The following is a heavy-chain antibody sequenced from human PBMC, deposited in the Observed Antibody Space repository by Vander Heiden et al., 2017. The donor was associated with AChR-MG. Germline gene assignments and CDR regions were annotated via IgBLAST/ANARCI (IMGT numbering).Heavy chain of an antibody. D-gene: IGHD2-8*02. J-gene: IGHJ3*02. CDR2: IKSKSDGGAT. CDR1: GFIFRNAW. V-gene: IGHV3-15*01. Sequence: EVHLVESGGDLVKPGGSLRLSCAGSGFIFRNAWMGWARQAPGKGLEWVGRIKSKSDGGATDYAAPVKGRFTISRDDLKNMLYRQMNSLKTEDTAVYYCGTGSAFDIWGQGTMVTVSS. CDR3: GTGSAFDI.